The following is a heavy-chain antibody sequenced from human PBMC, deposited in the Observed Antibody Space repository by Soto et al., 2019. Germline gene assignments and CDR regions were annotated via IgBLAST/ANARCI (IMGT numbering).Heavy chain of an antibody. Sequence: GESLKISCKGSGYSFTSYWIGWVRQMPGKGLEWMGIIYPGDSDTRYSPSFQGQVTIPADKSISTAYLQWSSLKASDTAMYYCARQGGYSSSWYSFGYYYYGMDVWGQGTTVTVSS. CDR2: IYPGDSDT. CDR3: ARQGGYSSSWYSFGYYYYGMDV. D-gene: IGHD6-13*01. CDR1: GYSFTSYW. V-gene: IGHV5-51*01. J-gene: IGHJ6*02.